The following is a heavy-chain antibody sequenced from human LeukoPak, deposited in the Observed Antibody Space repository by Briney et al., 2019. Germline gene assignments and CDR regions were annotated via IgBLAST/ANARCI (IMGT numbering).Heavy chain of an antibody. CDR1: GGTFSSYA. Sequence: ASVKVSCKASGGTFSSYAISWVRQAPGQGLEGMGWISAYNGNTNYAQKLQGRVTMTTDTSTSTAYMELRSLRSDDTAVYYCARGGSGALTYYYGSGSYYGDAFDIWGQGTMVTVSS. D-gene: IGHD3-10*01. CDR3: ARGGSGALTYYYGSGSYYGDAFDI. CDR2: ISAYNGNT. V-gene: IGHV1-18*01. J-gene: IGHJ3*02.